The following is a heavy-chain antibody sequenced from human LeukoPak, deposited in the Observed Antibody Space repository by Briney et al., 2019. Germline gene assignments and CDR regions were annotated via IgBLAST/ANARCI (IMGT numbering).Heavy chain of an antibody. CDR2: ISAYNGNI. CDR3: ARARTSYYYGSGSPDQFDY. J-gene: IGHJ4*02. Sequence: ASVKVSCKASGYTFISYGITWVRQAPGQGLEWLGWISAYNGNIDYAQKLQGRVTLTTDTSTSTAYMEVRSLRSDDTAVYYCARARTSYYYGSGSPDQFDYWGQGTLVTVSS. D-gene: IGHD3-10*01. V-gene: IGHV1-18*01. CDR1: GYTFISYG.